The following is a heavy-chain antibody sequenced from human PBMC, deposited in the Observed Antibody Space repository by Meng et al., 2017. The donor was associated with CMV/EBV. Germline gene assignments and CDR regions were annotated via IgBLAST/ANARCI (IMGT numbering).Heavy chain of an antibody. CDR3: ARVISGY. CDR1: GGSFSGYY. V-gene: IGHV4-34*01. Sequence: SETLSLTCAVYGGSFSGYYWSWIRQPPGKGLEWIGEINHSGGTNYNPSLKSRVTISVDTSKNQFSLKLSSVTAADTAVYYCARVISGYWGQGTLVTVSS. J-gene: IGHJ4*02. CDR2: INHSGGT. D-gene: IGHD2/OR15-2a*01.